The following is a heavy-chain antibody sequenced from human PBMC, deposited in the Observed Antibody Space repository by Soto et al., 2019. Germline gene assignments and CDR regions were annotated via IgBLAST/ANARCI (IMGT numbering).Heavy chain of an antibody. CDR3: ARDQSGYDSLYCYGMDV. V-gene: IGHV1-69*13. J-gene: IGHJ6*02. D-gene: IGHD5-12*01. Sequence: GASVKVSCKASGVTFSSYAISWVRQAPGQGLEWMGGIIPIFGTANYAQKFQGRVTITADESTSTAYMELSSLRSEDTAVYYCARDQSGYDSLYCYGMDVWGQGTTVTVSS. CDR2: IIPIFGTA. CDR1: GVTFSSYA.